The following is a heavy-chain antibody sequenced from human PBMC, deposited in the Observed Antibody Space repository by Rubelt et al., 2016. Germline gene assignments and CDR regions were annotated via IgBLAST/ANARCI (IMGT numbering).Heavy chain of an antibody. J-gene: IGHJ5*02. CDR1: S. CDR2: ISSSSSTI. Sequence: SMNWVRQAPGKGLEWVSYISSSSSTIYYADSVKSRFTISRDNAKNSLYLQMNSLRAEDTAVYYCARGPSSSWPNWFDPWGQGTLVTVSS. V-gene: IGHV3-48*04. D-gene: IGHD6-13*01. CDR3: ARGPSSSWPNWFDP.